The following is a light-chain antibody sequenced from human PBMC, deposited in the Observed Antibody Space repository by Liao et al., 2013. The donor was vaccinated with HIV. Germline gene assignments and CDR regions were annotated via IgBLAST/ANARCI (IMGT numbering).Light chain of an antibody. V-gene: IGLV3-21*01. J-gene: IGLJ2*01. Sequence: SYVLTQPPSVSVAPGKTARITCGGNNIGSKSVHWYQQKPGQAPVLVIYQDNNRPSGIPERFSGSNSGNTATLTISGTQAMDEADYYCQAWDSSAVVFGGGTKVTVL. CDR1: NIGSKS. CDR3: QAWDSSAVV. CDR2: QDN.